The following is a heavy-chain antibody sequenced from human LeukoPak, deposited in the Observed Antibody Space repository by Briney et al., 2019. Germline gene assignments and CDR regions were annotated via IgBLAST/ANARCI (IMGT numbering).Heavy chain of an antibody. CDR1: GFTFSNYA. Sequence: GGSLRLSCGASGFTFSNYAMSWVRQAPGKGLEWLSTIYGSGDRTSHADSVKGRFTISRDNSKNTLYLQMNSLRAEDTAVYYCAKGFAPDTGYDFDYWGQGTLVTVSS. CDR3: AKGFAPDTGYDFDY. J-gene: IGHJ4*02. V-gene: IGHV3-23*01. D-gene: IGHD5-12*01. CDR2: IYGSGDRT.